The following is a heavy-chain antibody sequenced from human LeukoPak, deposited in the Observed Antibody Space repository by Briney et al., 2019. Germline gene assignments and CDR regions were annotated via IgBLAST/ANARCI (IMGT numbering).Heavy chain of an antibody. V-gene: IGHV3-30*18. CDR2: ISYDGSNK. CDR3: ANLDIVGAMNDY. CDR1: GFTFSSYG. Sequence: GRSLRLSCAASGFTFSSYGMHWVRQAPGKGLEWVAVISYDGSNKYYADSVKGRFTISRDNSKNTLYLQMNSLRAEDTAVYYCANLDIVGAMNDYWGQGTLVTVSS. J-gene: IGHJ4*02. D-gene: IGHD1-26*01.